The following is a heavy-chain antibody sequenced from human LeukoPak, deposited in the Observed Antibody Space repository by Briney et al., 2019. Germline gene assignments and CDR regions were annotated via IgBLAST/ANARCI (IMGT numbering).Heavy chain of an antibody. CDR1: GYSFADSY. D-gene: IGHD6-13*01. CDR2: IKPNSGGT. J-gene: IGHJ6*03. CDR3: ARGPLTAAGSHYYYYYNMDV. V-gene: IGHV1-2*02. Sequence: ASVKVSCKASGYSFADSYMHWVRQAPGQGLEWMGWIKPNSGGTRSAQKFQGRVTMTRYTSISTAYMELGSLRYDDTAVYYCARGPLTAAGSHYYYYYNMDVWGKGTTVTVSS.